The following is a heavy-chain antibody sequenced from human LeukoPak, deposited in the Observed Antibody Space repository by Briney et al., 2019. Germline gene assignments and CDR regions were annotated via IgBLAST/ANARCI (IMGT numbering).Heavy chain of an antibody. CDR1: GGTFSSYA. J-gene: IGHJ6*03. CDR3: ARVLGVYDYVWGSYRRDYYYMDV. D-gene: IGHD3-16*02. Sequence: GASVKVSCKASGGTFSSYAISWVRQAPGQGLEWMGGIIPIFGTANYAQKFQGRVTITADESTSTAYMELSSLRSEDTAVYYCARVLGVYDYVWGSYRRDYYYMDVWGKGTTVTISS. CDR2: IIPIFGTA. V-gene: IGHV1-69*13.